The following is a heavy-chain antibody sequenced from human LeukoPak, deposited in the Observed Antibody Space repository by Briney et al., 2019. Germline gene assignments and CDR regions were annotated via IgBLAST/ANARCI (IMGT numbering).Heavy chain of an antibody. CDR1: GFTFSDYW. CDR3: ARSLWPADY. CDR2: IKQDGSDK. V-gene: IGHV3-7*01. D-gene: IGHD3-10*01. Sequence: GGSLRLSCAASGFTFSDYWTSWVRQAPGKGLEWVADIKQDGSDKKYVDSVKGRFTISRDNAKKSLYLQMDSLRAEDTAVYYCARSLWPADYWGQGTLVTVSS. J-gene: IGHJ4*02.